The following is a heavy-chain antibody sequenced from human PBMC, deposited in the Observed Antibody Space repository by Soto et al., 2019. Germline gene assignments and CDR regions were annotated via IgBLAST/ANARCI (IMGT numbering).Heavy chain of an antibody. CDR3: ARDAGATTADYGMDV. CDR1: GFTVSSNY. D-gene: IGHD1-26*01. J-gene: IGHJ6*02. CDR2: IYSGGST. V-gene: IGHV3-53*01. Sequence: EVQLVESGGGLIQPGGSLRLSCAASGFTVSSNYMSWVRQAPGKGLEWVSVIYSGGSTYYADSVKGRFTISRDTSKHTLYLQMNSLRAEDTAVYYCARDAGATTADYGMDVWGQGTTVTVSS.